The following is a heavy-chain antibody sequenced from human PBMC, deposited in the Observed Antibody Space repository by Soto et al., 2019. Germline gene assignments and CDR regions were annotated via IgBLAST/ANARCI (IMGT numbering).Heavy chain of an antibody. CDR1: GFTFSRYG. J-gene: IGHJ4*02. CDR3: ARVGAGGRQQHIWQ. V-gene: IGHV3-33*01. D-gene: IGHD6-13*01. Sequence: QVPLVESGGGVAQPGRSLRLSSAASGFTFSRYGMHRVRQAPGKGLEWVADIWYDGSNKYHADSVKGRFTISSDHSKNTVYLQMNSLRAEDTAVYYCARVGAGGRQQHIWQWGQGTLVTVSS. CDR2: IWYDGSNK.